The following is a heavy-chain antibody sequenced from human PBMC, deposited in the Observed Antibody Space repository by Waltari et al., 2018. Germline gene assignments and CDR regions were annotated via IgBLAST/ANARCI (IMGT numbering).Heavy chain of an antibody. CDR3: AAEGKYYGDYDYYGMDV. D-gene: IGHD4-17*01. CDR2: IVVGSGNT. CDR1: GFTFTSSA. Sequence: QMQLVQSGPEVKKPGTSVKVSCKASGFTFTSSALQWVRQARSKRLEGIGGIVVGSGNTNYAQKFQERVTITRDMSTSTAYMELSSLRSEDTAVYYCAAEGKYYGDYDYYGMDVWGQGTTVTVSS. V-gene: IGHV1-58*01. J-gene: IGHJ6*02.